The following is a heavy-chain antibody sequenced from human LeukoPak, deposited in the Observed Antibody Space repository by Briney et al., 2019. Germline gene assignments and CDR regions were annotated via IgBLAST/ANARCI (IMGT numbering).Heavy chain of an antibody. D-gene: IGHD4-23*01. V-gene: IGHV1-3*01. CDR2: INAGNGNT. J-gene: IGHJ4*02. CDR1: GYTFTSYA. Sequence: ASVKVSFKASGYTFTSYAMHWVRQAPGQRLEWMGWINAGNGNTKYSQKFQGRVTITRDTSASTAYMELSSLRSEDTAVYYCAREVMKGGNLDYWGQGTLVTVSS. CDR3: AREVMKGGNLDY.